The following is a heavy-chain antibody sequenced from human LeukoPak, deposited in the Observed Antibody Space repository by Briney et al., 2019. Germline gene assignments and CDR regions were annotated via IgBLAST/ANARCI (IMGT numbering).Heavy chain of an antibody. D-gene: IGHD2-2*01. V-gene: IGHV4-34*01. Sequence: PSETLSLTCAVYGGSFSGYYWSWIRQPPGKGLEWIGEINHSGSTNYNPSLKSRVTISVGTSKNQFSLKLSSVTAADTAVYYCARGRDIVVVPAAMRRYYFDYWGQGTLVTVSS. J-gene: IGHJ4*02. CDR2: INHSGST. CDR3: ARGRDIVVVPAAMRRYYFDY. CDR1: GGSFSGYY.